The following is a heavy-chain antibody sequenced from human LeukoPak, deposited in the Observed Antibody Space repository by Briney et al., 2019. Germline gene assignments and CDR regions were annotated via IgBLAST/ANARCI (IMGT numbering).Heavy chain of an antibody. CDR3: AREGHAIAGAGTGWFDP. V-gene: IGHV1-46*01. J-gene: IGHJ5*02. Sequence: ASVKVSCKASGGTFSSYAISWVRQAPGQGLEWMGIITPGGGSANYAQKFQGRVTMARDTSTSTVYMELSSLKPEDTAVYYCAREGHAIAGAGTGWFDPWGQGTLVTVPS. CDR1: GGTFSSYA. CDR2: ITPGGGSA. D-gene: IGHD6-13*01.